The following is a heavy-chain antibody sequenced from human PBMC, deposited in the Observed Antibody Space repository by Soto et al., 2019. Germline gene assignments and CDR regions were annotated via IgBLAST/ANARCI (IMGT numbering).Heavy chain of an antibody. J-gene: IGHJ6*02. D-gene: IGHD2-15*01. CDR3: ARDHYCSGGSCYWDYGMDV. Sequence: SETLSLTCTVSGGSISSYYWSWIRQPAGKGLEWIGRIYTSGSTNYNPSLKSRVTMSVDTSKNQFSLKLSSVTAADTAVYYRARDHYCSGGSCYWDYGMDVWGQGTTVTVSS. V-gene: IGHV4-4*07. CDR1: GGSISSYY. CDR2: IYTSGST.